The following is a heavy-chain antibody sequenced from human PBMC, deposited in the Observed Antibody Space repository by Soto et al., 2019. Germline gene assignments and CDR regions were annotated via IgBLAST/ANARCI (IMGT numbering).Heavy chain of an antibody. CDR3: ARGTSRITTFGVVIMKSGMDV. CDR1: GYTFTGYY. D-gene: IGHD3-3*01. J-gene: IGHJ6*02. CDR2: INPNSGGT. Sequence: ASVKVSCKASGYTFTGYYMHWVRQAPGQGLEWMGWINPNSGGTNYAQKCQGWVTMTRDTSISTAYMELRRLRSDDTAVYYCARGTSRITTFGVVIMKSGMDVWGQGTTVTVSS. V-gene: IGHV1-2*04.